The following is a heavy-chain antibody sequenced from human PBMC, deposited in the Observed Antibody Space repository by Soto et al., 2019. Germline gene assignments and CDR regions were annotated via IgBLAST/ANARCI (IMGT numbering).Heavy chain of an antibody. V-gene: IGHV4-30-2*01. D-gene: IGHD3-10*01. CDR1: GGSISSGGYS. CDR3: ARTSWVGSGSYWFSMDV. CDR2: IYHSGST. Sequence: KPSETLSLTCAVSGGSISSGGYSWSWIRQPPGKGLEWIGYIYHSGSTYYNPSLKSRVTISVDRSKNQFSLKLSSVTAADTAVYYCARTSWVGSGSYWFSMDVWGQGTTVTVSS. J-gene: IGHJ6*02.